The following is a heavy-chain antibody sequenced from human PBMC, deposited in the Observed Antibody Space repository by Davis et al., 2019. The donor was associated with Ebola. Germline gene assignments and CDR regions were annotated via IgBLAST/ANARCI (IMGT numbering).Heavy chain of an antibody. CDR1: GGTFSSYA. Sequence: SVKVSCKASGGTFSSYAISWVRQAPGQGLEWMGGIIPIFGTANYAQKFQGRVTITADESTSAAYMELSSLRSEDTAVYYCARRVGARSGFDYWGQGSLVTVSS. V-gene: IGHV1-69*13. CDR3: ARRVGARSGFDY. D-gene: IGHD1-26*01. CDR2: IIPIFGTA. J-gene: IGHJ4*02.